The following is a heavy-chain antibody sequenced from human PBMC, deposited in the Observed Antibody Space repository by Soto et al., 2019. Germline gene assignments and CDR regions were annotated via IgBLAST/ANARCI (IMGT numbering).Heavy chain of an antibody. Sequence: GGSLRLSCAASGFTFSSYAMSWVRQAPGKGLEWVSAISGSGGSTYYADSVKGRFTISRDNSENTLYLQMNSLRAEDTAVYYCAKDRVLMSSGWYTTDAFDIWGQGTMVTVSS. CDR1: GFTFSSYA. V-gene: IGHV3-23*01. J-gene: IGHJ3*02. CDR2: ISGSGGST. D-gene: IGHD6-19*01. CDR3: AKDRVLMSSGWYTTDAFDI.